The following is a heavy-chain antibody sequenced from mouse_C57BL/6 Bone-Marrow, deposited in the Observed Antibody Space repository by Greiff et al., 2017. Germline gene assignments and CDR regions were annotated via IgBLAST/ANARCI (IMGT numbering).Heavy chain of an antibody. D-gene: IGHD2-1*01. CDR1: GYTFTDYY. V-gene: IGHV1-19*01. J-gene: IGHJ3*01. Sequence: EVQLQQSGPVLVKPGASVKMSCKASGYTFTDYYMNWVKQSHGKSLEWIGVINPYNGCTSYNQKFKGKATLTVDKSSSTAYMELNSLTSEDSAVYYCAREDGNYPFAYWGQGTLVTVSA. CDR3: AREDGNYPFAY. CDR2: INPYNGCT.